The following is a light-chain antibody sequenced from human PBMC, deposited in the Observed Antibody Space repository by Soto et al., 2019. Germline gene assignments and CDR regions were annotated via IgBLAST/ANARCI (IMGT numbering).Light chain of an antibody. J-gene: IGLJ1*01. Sequence: SVLTEPRSVCGSPGQSVTISCTGTSSDVGTYDFVSWYQQHPGKAPPLMIFDVTERPSAVPDRFSGSKSGNTASLTISGLQAEDEADYYCCLYAVTFYVFGTGTKVTVL. CDR1: SSDVGTYDF. CDR3: CLYAVTFYV. CDR2: DVT. V-gene: IGLV2-11*01.